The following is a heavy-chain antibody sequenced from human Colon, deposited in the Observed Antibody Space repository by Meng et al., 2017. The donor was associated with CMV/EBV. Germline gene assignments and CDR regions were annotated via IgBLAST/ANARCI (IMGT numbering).Heavy chain of an antibody. CDR2: INPNSGGT. V-gene: IGHV1-2*02. CDR1: GYTFTDHY. Sequence: ASAKVSCKASGYTFTDHYIQWVRQAPGQGLEWMGWINPNSGGTTYEPNFHGRVTLTRDTSISTVYMEVTRLTSDDTAMYYCAHYYDSSGTIGYWGQGTLVTVSS. D-gene: IGHD3-22*01. J-gene: IGHJ4*02. CDR3: AHYYDSSGTIGY.